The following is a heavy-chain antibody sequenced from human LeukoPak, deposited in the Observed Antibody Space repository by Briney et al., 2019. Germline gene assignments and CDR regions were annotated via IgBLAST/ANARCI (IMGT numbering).Heavy chain of an antibody. V-gene: IGHV4-59*08. Sequence: PSETLSLTCTVSGGSLSPYFWSWIRQTPGEGLEWIGYIYFSRSTNYNPSLKSRVTMSVDTSKNQFSLRLSSVTAADTAVYYCARRQIYFDSWGQGTLVTVSS. CDR1: GGSLSPYF. J-gene: IGHJ4*02. CDR3: ARRQIYFDS. CDR2: IYFSRST.